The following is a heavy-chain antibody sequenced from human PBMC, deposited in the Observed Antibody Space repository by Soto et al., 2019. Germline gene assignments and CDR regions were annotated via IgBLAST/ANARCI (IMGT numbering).Heavy chain of an antibody. Sequence: PSESLSLTSTDSGCSISSGDYYWSWIRQPPGRGLEWIGYIYYSGSTYYNPSLKIRVTISVDTSKNQFSLKLSSVTAADTAVYYCARERPDGSRLDPWGQGTLVTVS. V-gene: IGHV4-30-4*01. J-gene: IGHJ5*02. D-gene: IGHD6-13*01. CDR3: ARERPDGSRLDP. CDR2: IYYSGST. CDR1: GCSISSGDYY.